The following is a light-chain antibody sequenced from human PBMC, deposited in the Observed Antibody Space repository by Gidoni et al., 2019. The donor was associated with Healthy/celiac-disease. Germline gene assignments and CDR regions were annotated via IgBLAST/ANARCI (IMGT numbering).Light chain of an antibody. CDR3: QQRSDWPLT. Sequence: EIVLTQSPATLSLSPGESATLSCRASQSVRNYLAWDQPNRGQPPRPLIHDASSRATGITARFSGSGYGTDFTLTISRLEPEDFATYYCQQRSDWPLTFXGXTKVEIK. CDR1: QSVRNY. CDR2: DAS. V-gene: IGKV3-11*01. J-gene: IGKJ4*01.